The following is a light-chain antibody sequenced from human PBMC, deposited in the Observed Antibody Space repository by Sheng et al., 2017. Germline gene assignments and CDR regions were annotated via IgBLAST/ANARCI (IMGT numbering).Light chain of an antibody. CDR2: SND. CDR3: SSYAGSTNFV. Sequence: QSVLTQPPSASGTPGQRVTISCSGSSSDIGSKTVNWYQQLPGMAPKLLIYSNDQRPSGVPDRFSGSKSGTSASLAISGLQFEDEADYYCSSYAGSTNFVFGTGTKVTVL. CDR1: SSDIGSKT. J-gene: IGLJ1*01. V-gene: IGLV1-44*01.